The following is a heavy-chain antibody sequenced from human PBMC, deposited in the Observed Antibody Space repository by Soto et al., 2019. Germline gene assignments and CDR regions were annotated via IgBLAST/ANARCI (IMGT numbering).Heavy chain of an antibody. Sequence: ASVKVSCRASGYTLKGYYFHWVGQAPGQGLEWMGWVNPETGATNYTQKFQDRVTMTRDASITTAYMELSRLTSDDAAVYYCARGTQYYDLWSGYAFDLWGQGALVTVSS. D-gene: IGHD3-3*01. J-gene: IGHJ4*02. CDR3: ARGTQYYDLWSGYAFDL. V-gene: IGHV1-2*02. CDR1: GYTLKGYY. CDR2: VNPETGAT.